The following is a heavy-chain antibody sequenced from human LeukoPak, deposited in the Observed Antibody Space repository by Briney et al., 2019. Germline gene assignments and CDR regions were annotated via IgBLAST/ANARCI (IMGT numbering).Heavy chain of an antibody. D-gene: IGHD3-22*01. CDR1: GGSISSSSYY. J-gene: IGHJ4*02. CDR2: IYYSGST. CDR3: ARHGSSGYYYNFDY. Sequence: SETLSLTCTVSGGSISSSSYYWGWIRQPPGKGLEWIGSIYYSGSTYYNPSLKSRVTISVDTSKNQFSLKLSSVTAADTAVYYCARHGSSGYYYNFDYWGQGTLVTVSS. V-gene: IGHV4-39*01.